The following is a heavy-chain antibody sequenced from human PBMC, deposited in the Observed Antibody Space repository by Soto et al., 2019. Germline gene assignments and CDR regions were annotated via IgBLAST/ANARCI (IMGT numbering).Heavy chain of an antibody. CDR2: INAGNGNT. J-gene: IGHJ3*02. CDR1: GYTFTSYA. V-gene: IGHV1-3*01. CDR3: AREYYDYVWGSYRPRNAFDI. D-gene: IGHD3-16*02. Sequence: ASVKVSCKASGYTFTSYAMHWVRQAPGQRLEWMGWINAGNGNTKYSQKFQGRVTITRDTSASTAYMELSSLRSEDTAVYYCAREYYDYVWGSYRPRNAFDIWGQGTMVTVS.